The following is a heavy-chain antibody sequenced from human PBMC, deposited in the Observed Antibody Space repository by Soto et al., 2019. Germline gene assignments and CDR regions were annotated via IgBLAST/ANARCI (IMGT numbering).Heavy chain of an antibody. J-gene: IGHJ6*03. D-gene: IGHD6-13*01. CDR3: ARGIAAAGTREWDYYYYMDV. Sequence: SEILSLTCTVSGGSISSSSYYWGWIRQPPGKGLEWIGSIYYSGSTYYNPSLKSRVTISVDTSKNQFSLKLGSVTAADTAVYYCARGIAAAGTREWDYYYYMDVWGKGTTVTVSS. V-gene: IGHV4-39*01. CDR1: GGSISSSSYY. CDR2: IYYSGST.